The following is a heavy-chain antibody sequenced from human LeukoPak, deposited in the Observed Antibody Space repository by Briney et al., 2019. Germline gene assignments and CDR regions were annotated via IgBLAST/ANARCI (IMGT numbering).Heavy chain of an antibody. V-gene: IGHV4-31*03. Sequence: TSETLSLTCTVSGGSISSGGYYWSWIRQHPGKGLEWIGYIYYSGSTYYNPSLKSRVTISVDTSKNQFSLKLSSVPASDTAVYYCARRGGSGRSFDYWGQGILVTVSS. D-gene: IGHD3-10*01. CDR3: ARRGGSGRSFDY. CDR1: GGSISSGGYY. CDR2: IYYSGST. J-gene: IGHJ4*02.